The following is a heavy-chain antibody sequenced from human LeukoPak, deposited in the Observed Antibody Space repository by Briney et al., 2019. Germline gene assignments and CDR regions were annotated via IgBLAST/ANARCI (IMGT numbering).Heavy chain of an antibody. Sequence: PGGSLRLSCAASGFTFSSYEMNWVRQAPGKGLEWVSYISSSGSTIYYADSVKGRFTISRDNAKNSLYLQMNSLRAEDTAVYYCARRFGSVTSMHGIDYWGQGTLVTVSS. J-gene: IGHJ4*02. CDR3: ARRFGSVTSMHGIDY. D-gene: IGHD3-10*01. V-gene: IGHV3-48*03. CDR1: GFTFSSYE. CDR2: ISSSGSTI.